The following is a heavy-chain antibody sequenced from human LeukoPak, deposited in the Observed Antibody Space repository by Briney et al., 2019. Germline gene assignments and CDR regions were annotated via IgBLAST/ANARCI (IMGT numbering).Heavy chain of an antibody. CDR2: INPGGSST. Sequence: GGSLRLSCAASGFTFSSYWMHWLRQVPGKGLVWVSRINPGGSSTAYADSVKGRFTISRDNAENTLYLQMDSLRAEDTAVYYCARSNQADDCWGQGTLVTVSS. V-gene: IGHV3-74*01. CDR3: ARSNQADDC. D-gene: IGHD1-14*01. J-gene: IGHJ4*02. CDR1: GFTFSSYW.